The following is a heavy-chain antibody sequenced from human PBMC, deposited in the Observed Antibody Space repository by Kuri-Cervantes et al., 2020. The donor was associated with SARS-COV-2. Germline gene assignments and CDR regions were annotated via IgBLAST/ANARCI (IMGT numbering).Heavy chain of an antibody. V-gene: IGHV1-2*02. CDR3: ARDRGYDILTGYYSFDY. CDR1: GYTFTGYY. CDR2: INPNSGGT. D-gene: IGHD3-9*01. Sequence: ASVKVSCKASGYTFTGYYMHWVRQAPGQGLEWMGWINPNSGGTNYAQKFQGRVTMTRDTSISTAYMELSRLRSDDTAVYYCARDRGYDILTGYYSFDYWAREPWSPSPQ. J-gene: IGHJ4*02.